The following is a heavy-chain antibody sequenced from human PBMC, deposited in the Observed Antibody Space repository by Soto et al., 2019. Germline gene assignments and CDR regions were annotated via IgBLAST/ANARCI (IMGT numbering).Heavy chain of an antibody. J-gene: IGHJ6*03. CDR3: ARHIKVFLTGTSYYYYMDV. D-gene: IGHD1-7*01. CDR1: GYSFTSYW. CDR2: IYPGDSDT. Sequence: PGESLKISCKGSGYSFTSYWIGWVRQMPGKGLEWMGIIYPGDSDTRHSPSFQGQVTISADKSISTAYLQWSSLKASDTAMYYCARHIKVFLTGTSYYYYMDVWGKGTTVTVSS. V-gene: IGHV5-51*01.